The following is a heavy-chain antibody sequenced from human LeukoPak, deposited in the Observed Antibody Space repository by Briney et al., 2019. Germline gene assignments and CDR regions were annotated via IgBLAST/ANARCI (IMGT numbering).Heavy chain of an antibody. CDR2: ISTNGGHT. V-gene: IGHV3-64D*09. Sequence: RPGGSLSPAHPAAGSSLLNKATGSVRQAPGKGLEYVSAISTNGGHTYYADSVQGRFTISRDDSKNTLYLQISSLRAEDTALYYCVEDLLVYCSSTGSDATEELDYRGQGTLVTVSS. D-gene: IGHD2-2*01. J-gene: IGHJ4*02. CDR3: VEDLLVYCSSTGSDATEELDY. CDR1: GSSLLNKA.